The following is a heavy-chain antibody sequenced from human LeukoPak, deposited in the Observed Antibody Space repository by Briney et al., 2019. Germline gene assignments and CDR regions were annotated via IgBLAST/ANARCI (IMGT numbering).Heavy chain of an antibody. V-gene: IGHV1-46*01. CDR2: INPSGTGT. CDR1: GYTITNNW. Sequence: ASVKVSCKASGYTITNNWMHWVRQAPGQGLEWMGVINPSGTGTSYAQKFQDRITMSRDTSTSTVYMELSSLRSEDTAVYYCATYYGSGSYYNPEVVENWFDPWDQGTLVTVSS. D-gene: IGHD3-10*01. CDR3: ATYYGSGSYYNPEVVENWFDP. J-gene: IGHJ5*02.